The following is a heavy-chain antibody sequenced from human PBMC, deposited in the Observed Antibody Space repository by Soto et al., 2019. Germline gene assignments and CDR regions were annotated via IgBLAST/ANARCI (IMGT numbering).Heavy chain of an antibody. CDR3: ARGFSAGKGYPPDY. CDR2: IWYGGSNK. V-gene: IGHV3-33*08. Sequence: GRLQRLPWAAAGGTFGDFGVRWVRQAPGKGLEWVAAIWYGGSNKYYADSVKGRFAISRDNSKNTLYLQMNSLRDGDTAVYYCARGFSAGKGYPPDYWGQGTLVTVSS. J-gene: IGHJ4*02. D-gene: IGHD5-18*01. CDR1: GGTFGDFG.